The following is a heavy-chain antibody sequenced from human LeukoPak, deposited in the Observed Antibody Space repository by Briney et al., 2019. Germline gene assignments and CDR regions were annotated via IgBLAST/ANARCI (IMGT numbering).Heavy chain of an antibody. J-gene: IGHJ4*02. Sequence: GGSLRLSCAASGFTFRRHGMHWVRQAPGKGLEWVAVIWYDGSNKYYADSVKGRFTISRDNSKNTLYLQMNSLRAEDTAVYYCARGGSTAAPFDYWGQGTLVTVSS. CDR1: GFTFRRHG. CDR3: ARGGSTAAPFDY. V-gene: IGHV3-33*01. D-gene: IGHD5-12*01. CDR2: IWYDGSNK.